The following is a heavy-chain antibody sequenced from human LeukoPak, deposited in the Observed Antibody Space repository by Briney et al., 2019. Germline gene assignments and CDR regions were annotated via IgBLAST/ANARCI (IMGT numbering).Heavy chain of an antibody. CDR3: ARNTRGFSAFDI. D-gene: IGHD3-10*01. Sequence: ASVRVSCKASGYTFTSYDINWVRQATGQGLEWMGWMNPNSGNTGYAQKFQGRVTMTRNTSISTAYMELSSLRSEDTAVYYCARNTRGFSAFDIWGQGTMVTVSS. CDR2: MNPNSGNT. J-gene: IGHJ3*02. CDR1: GYTFTSYD. V-gene: IGHV1-8*01.